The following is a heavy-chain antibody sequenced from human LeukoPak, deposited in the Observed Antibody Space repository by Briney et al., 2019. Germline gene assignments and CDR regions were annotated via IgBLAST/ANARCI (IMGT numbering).Heavy chain of an antibody. CDR1: GGSISSYY. J-gene: IGHJ4*02. V-gene: IGHV4-59*12. D-gene: IGHD3-22*01. CDR3: AREFVFYYDSSGYFDY. Sequence: SETLSLTCTVSGGSISSYYWSWIRQPPGNGLEWIGYIYYSGSTNYNPSLKSRVTTSVDTSKNQFSLKLTSVTAAGTAVYYCAREFVFYYDSSGYFDYWGQGIMVTVSS. CDR2: IYYSGST.